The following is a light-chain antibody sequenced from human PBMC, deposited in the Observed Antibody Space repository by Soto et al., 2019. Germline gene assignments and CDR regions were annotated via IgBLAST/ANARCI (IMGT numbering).Light chain of an antibody. Sequence: EIVLTQSPGTLSLSPWERATLSCRASESVSNSLAWYQHKPGQAPRLLIYNASNRATGIPARFSGSGSGTDFTLTISSLEPEDFAVYFCQHRAGWPPALTFGGGTKVDIK. CDR3: QHRAGWPPALT. V-gene: IGKV3-11*01. CDR2: NAS. J-gene: IGKJ4*01. CDR1: ESVSNS.